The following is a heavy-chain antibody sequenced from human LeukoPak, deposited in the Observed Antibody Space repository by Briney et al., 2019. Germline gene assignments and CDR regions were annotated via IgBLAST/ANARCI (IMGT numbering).Heavy chain of an antibody. CDR3: ASQQWLAGFDY. CDR1: GFTVSSNY. J-gene: IGHJ4*02. Sequence: GGSLRLSCAASGFTVSSNYMSWVRQAPGKGLEWVSVIYTGGTTYYADSVKGRFTISRDSSKNTLYLQMSSLRVEDTAVYYCASQQWLAGFDYGGQGTLVTVSS. V-gene: IGHV3-53*01. D-gene: IGHD6-19*01. CDR2: IYTGGTT.